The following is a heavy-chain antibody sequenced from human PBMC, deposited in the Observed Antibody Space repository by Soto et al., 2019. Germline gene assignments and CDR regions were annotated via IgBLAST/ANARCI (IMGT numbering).Heavy chain of an antibody. V-gene: IGHV1-18*01. D-gene: IGHD3-3*01. Sequence: QVQLVQSGAEVKKPGASVKVSCKASGYTFTSYGISWVRQAPGQGLEWMGWISAYNGNTNYAQKLQGRVTMTTDTSTSTAYMELRSRRSDDTAVYYCARLLDAYYDFWSGAFHYGMDVWGQGTTVTVSS. CDR3: ARLLDAYYDFWSGAFHYGMDV. CDR1: GYTFTSYG. CDR2: ISAYNGNT. J-gene: IGHJ6*02.